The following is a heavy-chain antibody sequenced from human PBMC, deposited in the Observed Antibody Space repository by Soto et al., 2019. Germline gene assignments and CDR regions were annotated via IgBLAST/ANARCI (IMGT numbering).Heavy chain of an antibody. V-gene: IGHV3-23*01. CDR1: GFTFSSSA. D-gene: IGHD1-26*01. J-gene: IGHJ4*01. CDR3: AKSGPTNFFDF. CDR2: ISDGGRFT. Sequence: VGCLKISSAVSGFTFSSSAMNWVRQAPGKGLEWVSAISDGGRFTYYIDSVKGRFTVSRDDSKNTLYLQMNSLRAEDTAIYYCAKSGPTNFFDFWGHGTLVTVSS.